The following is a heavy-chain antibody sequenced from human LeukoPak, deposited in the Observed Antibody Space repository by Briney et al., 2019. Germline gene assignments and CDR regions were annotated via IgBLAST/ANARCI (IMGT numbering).Heavy chain of an antibody. V-gene: IGHV1-2*02. Sequence: GASVKVSCKASGYTFTGYYMHWVRQAPGQGLEWMGWINPNSGGTNYAQKFQGRVTMTRDTSISTAYMELSRLRSDDTAVYYCARDSSTLRYFDWSVAPNWFDPWGQGTLVTVSS. D-gene: IGHD3-9*01. CDR3: ARDSSTLRYFDWSVAPNWFDP. CDR2: INPNSGGT. CDR1: GYTFTGYY. J-gene: IGHJ5*02.